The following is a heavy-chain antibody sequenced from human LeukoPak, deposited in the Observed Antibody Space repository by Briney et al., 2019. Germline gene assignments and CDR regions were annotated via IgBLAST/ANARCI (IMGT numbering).Heavy chain of an antibody. V-gene: IGHV4-59*08. CDR2: IYYSGST. D-gene: IGHD3-3*01. CDR1: GGSISSYY. CDR3: ARLNLRFLEWLRGGTFDY. Sequence: SETLSLTCTVSGGSISSYYWSWIRQPPGEGLEWIGYIYYSGSTNYNPSLKSRVTISVDTSKNQFSLKLSSVTAADTAVYYCARLNLRFLEWLRGGTFDYWGQGTLVTVSS. J-gene: IGHJ4*02.